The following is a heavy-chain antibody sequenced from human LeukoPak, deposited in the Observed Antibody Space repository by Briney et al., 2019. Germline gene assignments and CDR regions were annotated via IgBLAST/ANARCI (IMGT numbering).Heavy chain of an antibody. Sequence: PGASVKVSCKVSGYTLTELSMHWVRQAPGKGLEWMGGFDPEDGETIYAQKFQSRVTMTEDTSTDTAYMELSSLRSEDTAVYYCATDLFIVGATTASYWGQGTLVTVSS. CDR3: ATDLFIVGATTASY. CDR2: FDPEDGET. D-gene: IGHD1-26*01. V-gene: IGHV1-24*01. J-gene: IGHJ4*02. CDR1: GYTLTELS.